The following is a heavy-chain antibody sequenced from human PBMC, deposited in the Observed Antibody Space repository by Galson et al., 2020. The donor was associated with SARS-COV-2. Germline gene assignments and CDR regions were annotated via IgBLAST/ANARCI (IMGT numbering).Heavy chain of an antibody. J-gene: IGHJ4*02. CDR2: ISAYNGNT. D-gene: IGHD2-15*01. CDR1: GYTYTSQG. CDR3: ARAYCSAGSCLPDY. Sequence: GESLKISCKAAGYTYTSQGITWVRQAPGQGLEWMGWISAYNGNTNYAQKFQDRVTMTTDASTTTAYMELRSLRSDDTAVYYCARAYCSAGSCLPDYWGQGTLITVSS. V-gene: IGHV1-18*01.